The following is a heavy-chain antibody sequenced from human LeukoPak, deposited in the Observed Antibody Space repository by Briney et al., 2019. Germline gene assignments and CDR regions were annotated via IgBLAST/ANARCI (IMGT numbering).Heavy chain of an antibody. V-gene: IGHV4-39*07. Sequence: KPSETLSLTCTVSGGSISSSSYYWGWIRQPPGKGLEWIGSIYYSGSTYYNPSLKSRVTMSVDTSKNQFSLKLSSVTAADTAVYYCARAYCSGGSCYSGFDYWGQGTLVTVSS. D-gene: IGHD2-15*01. CDR2: IYYSGST. J-gene: IGHJ4*02. CDR3: ARAYCSGGSCYSGFDY. CDR1: GGSISSSSYY.